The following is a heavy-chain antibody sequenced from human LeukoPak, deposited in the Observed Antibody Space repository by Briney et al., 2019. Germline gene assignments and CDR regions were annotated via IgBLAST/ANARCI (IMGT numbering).Heavy chain of an antibody. CDR2: ITNGGGST. Sequence: QTGGSLRLSCAASGFTFSSYAMSWVRQAPGKGLEWVSAITNGGGSTYHADSVKGRLTISRDNSKNTLYLQMNSLRAEDTALYYCAKGSSSGWPYYFDYWGQGTLVTVSS. D-gene: IGHD6-19*01. J-gene: IGHJ4*02. CDR1: GFTFSSYA. V-gene: IGHV3-23*01. CDR3: AKGSSSGWPYYFDY.